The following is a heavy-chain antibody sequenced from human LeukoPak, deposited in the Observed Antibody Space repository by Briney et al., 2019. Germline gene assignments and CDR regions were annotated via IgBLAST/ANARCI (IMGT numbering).Heavy chain of an antibody. CDR2: INPAGSET. CDR1: GSSFGAYW. Sequence: GGSLRLSCAASGSSFGAYWMTWVRQAPGTGLEWVANINPAGSETYYVDPVKGRFSISRDNAKNLVYLQMNSLRAEATAVYHCARFGYVAAVDVWGQGTPVTVSS. V-gene: IGHV3-7*01. CDR3: ARFGYVAAVDV. J-gene: IGHJ4*02. D-gene: IGHD2-15*01.